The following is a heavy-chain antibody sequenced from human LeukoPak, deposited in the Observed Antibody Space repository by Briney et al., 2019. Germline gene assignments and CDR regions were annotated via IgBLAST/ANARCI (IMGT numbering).Heavy chain of an antibody. CDR1: GLTFSTNG. CDR3: AKEEGQRKLQFYHFDY. CDR2: IRYDGSNQ. D-gene: IGHD5-24*01. J-gene: IGHJ4*02. Sequence: GGSLRLTCAAPGLTFSTNGMHWVRQAPGKGLDWVAFIRYDGSNQYYADSMRGRFTVSRDNSKNTLYLQMNSLRAEERAGPYRAKEEGQRKLQFYHFDYWGQGNLVTVSS. V-gene: IGHV3-30*02.